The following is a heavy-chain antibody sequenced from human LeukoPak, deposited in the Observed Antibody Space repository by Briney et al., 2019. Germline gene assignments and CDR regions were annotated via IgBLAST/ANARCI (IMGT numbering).Heavy chain of an antibody. CDR2: IYYSGST. CDR1: GGSISSYY. CDR3: AREGIAAAGVTLDYYYGMDV. J-gene: IGHJ6*04. V-gene: IGHV4-59*01. D-gene: IGHD6-13*01. Sequence: PSETLSLTCTVSGGSISSYYWRWIRPPPGKRLEWIGYIYYSGSTNYNPSLKSRVTISVDTSKNQFSLKLSSVTAADTAVYYCAREGIAAAGVTLDYYYGMDVWGKGTTVTVSS.